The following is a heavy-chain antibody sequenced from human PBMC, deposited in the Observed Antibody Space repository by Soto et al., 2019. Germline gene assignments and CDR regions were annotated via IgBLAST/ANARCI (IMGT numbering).Heavy chain of an antibody. CDR1: GFTFDDYA. V-gene: IGHV3-9*01. J-gene: IGHJ3*02. Sequence: GGSLRLSCAAPGFTFDDYAMHWVRQAPGKGLEWVSGISWNSGSIGYADSVKGRFTISRDNAKNSLYLQMNSLRAEDTALYYCAKDNSGYGGAFAIWGQGTMVTVSS. D-gene: IGHD5-12*01. CDR3: AKDNSGYGGAFAI. CDR2: ISWNSGSI.